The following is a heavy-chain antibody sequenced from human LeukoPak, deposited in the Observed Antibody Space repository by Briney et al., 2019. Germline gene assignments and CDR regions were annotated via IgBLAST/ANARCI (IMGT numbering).Heavy chain of an antibody. CDR2: INSDESNT. D-gene: IGHD2-8*01. CDR3: GRGGNGIDI. Sequence: GGSLRLSCAASGFTFSNYLMHWVRQVPEKGLVWVSRINSDESNTNYYADSVKGRFTISRDNVKNTLYLQMNSLRVEDTAVYFCGRGGNGIDIWGQGTTVIVSS. V-gene: IGHV3-74*01. J-gene: IGHJ3*02. CDR1: GFTFSNYL.